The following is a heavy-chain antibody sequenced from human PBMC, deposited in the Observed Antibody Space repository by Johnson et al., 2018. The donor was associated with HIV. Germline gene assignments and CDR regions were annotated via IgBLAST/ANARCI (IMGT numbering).Heavy chain of an antibody. CDR3: ARVKWVILDAFDI. J-gene: IGHJ3*02. D-gene: IGHD1-26*01. CDR2: ISYDGSNK. CDR1: AFTFRSYS. V-gene: IGHV3-30-3*01. Sequence: QVQLVESGGGVVQPGRSLRLSCAASAFTFRSYSMHWVRQAPGKGLEWVAVISYDGSNKYYAASVKGRFTISRDNSKNTRYLQMNSLRAEDTAVYYCARVKWVILDAFDIWGQGTMVTVSS.